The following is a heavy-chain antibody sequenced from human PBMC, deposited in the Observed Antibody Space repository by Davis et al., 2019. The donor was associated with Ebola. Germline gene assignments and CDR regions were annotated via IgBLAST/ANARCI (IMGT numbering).Heavy chain of an antibody. CDR1: GGSISSYY. Sequence: ESLKISCTVSGGSISSYYWSWIRQPPGKGLEWIGYIYYSGSTNYNPSLKSRVTISVDTSKNQFSLKLSSVTAADTAVYYCARGDSYYDPSGYYAGPEAPDHWGQGTLVSVSS. CDR3: ARGDSYYDPSGYYAGPEAPDH. CDR2: IYYSGST. J-gene: IGHJ4*02. V-gene: IGHV4-59*12. D-gene: IGHD3-22*01.